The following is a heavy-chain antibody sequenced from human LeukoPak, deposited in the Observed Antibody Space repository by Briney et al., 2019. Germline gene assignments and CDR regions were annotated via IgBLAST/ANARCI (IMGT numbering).Heavy chain of an antibody. CDR3: AKDKAITIFGVVIIPASPFDP. CDR2: ISYDGSNK. CDR1: GFTFSSYA. D-gene: IGHD3-3*01. Sequence: SGGSLRLSCAASGFTFSSYAMHWVRQAPGKGLEWVAVISYDGSNKYYADSVKGRFTISRDNSKNTLYLQMNSLRAEDTAVYYCAKDKAITIFGVVIIPASPFDPWGQGTLVTVSS. V-gene: IGHV3-30*04. J-gene: IGHJ5*02.